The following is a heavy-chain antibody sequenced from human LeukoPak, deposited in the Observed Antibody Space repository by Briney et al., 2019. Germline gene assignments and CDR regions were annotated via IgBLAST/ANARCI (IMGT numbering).Heavy chain of an antibody. CDR2: ISYDGSNK. CDR3: AKDRSSGWYFLDY. CDR1: GFTFSSYG. D-gene: IGHD6-19*01. J-gene: IGHJ4*02. Sequence: PGGSLRLSCAASGFTFSSYGMHWDRQAPGKGLGWVAVISYDGSNKYYADSVKGRFTISRDNSKNTLYLQMNSLRAEDTAVYYCAKDRSSGWYFLDYWGQGTLVTVSS. V-gene: IGHV3-30*18.